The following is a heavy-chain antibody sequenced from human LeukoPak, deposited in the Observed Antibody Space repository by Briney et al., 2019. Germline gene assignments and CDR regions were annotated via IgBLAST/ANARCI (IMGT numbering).Heavy chain of an antibody. CDR2: IYYSGST. Sequence: PSETLSLTCTVSGGSISDYYWSWIRQPPGKGLEWIGYIYYSGSTKYNPYLKSRVTISIDTSKNQFSLKLSSVTAADTALYYCARGAGAYYYLWGQGTMVTVSS. CDR1: GGSISDYY. D-gene: IGHD3-22*01. V-gene: IGHV4-59*01. CDR3: ARGAGAYYYL. J-gene: IGHJ3*01.